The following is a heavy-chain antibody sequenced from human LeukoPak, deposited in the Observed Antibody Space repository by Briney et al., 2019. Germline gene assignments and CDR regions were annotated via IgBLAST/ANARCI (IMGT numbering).Heavy chain of an antibody. V-gene: IGHV3-23*01. J-gene: IGHJ4*02. CDR2: IGGSGYFT. CDR3: AKDKEGTILQPSYCFEY. Sequence: QPGGSLRLSCAASGFTFSSYAMSWVRQAPGKGLEWVSSIGGSGYFTYYADSVEGRFTISRDKSKNRLYLQMNSLRAKDTAVYYCAKDKEGTILQPSYCFEYWGQGSLVTVSS. D-gene: IGHD3-3*01. CDR1: GFTFSSYA.